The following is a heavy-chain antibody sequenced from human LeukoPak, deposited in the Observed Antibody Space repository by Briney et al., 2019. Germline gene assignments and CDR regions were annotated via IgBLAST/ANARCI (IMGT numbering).Heavy chain of an antibody. D-gene: IGHD4-17*01. CDR3: AAGLNDYGDYDLDY. J-gene: IGHJ4*02. CDR1: GGSISSSNW. CDR2: IYHSGST. Sequence: SETLSLTCAVSGGSISSSNWWSWVRQPPGKGLEWIGEIYHSGSTNYNPSLKSRVTISVDKSKNQFSLKLNSVTAADTAVYYCAAGLNDYGDYDLDYWGQGTLVTVSS. V-gene: IGHV4-4*02.